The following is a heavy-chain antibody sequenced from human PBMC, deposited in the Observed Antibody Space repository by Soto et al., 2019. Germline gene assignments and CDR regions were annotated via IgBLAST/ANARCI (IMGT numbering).Heavy chain of an antibody. V-gene: IGHV4-34*02. J-gene: IGHJ6*02. CDR2: VNYLGNT. CDR1: GGSFSDYY. D-gene: IGHD1-1*01. Sequence: QVQLQQWGAGLLKPSETLSLTCAVYGGSFSDYYWNWIRQPPGKGLEWIGEVNYLGNTNYSPSLLGRVTISIDTSKNQLSLELTSVTAADTAAYYCARSRNLDVWGQGTTVTVSS. CDR3: ARSRNLDV.